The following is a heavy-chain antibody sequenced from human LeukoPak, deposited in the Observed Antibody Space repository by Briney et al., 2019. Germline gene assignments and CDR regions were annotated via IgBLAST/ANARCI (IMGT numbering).Heavy chain of an antibody. CDR1: GGSISSYY. J-gene: IGHJ4*02. Sequence: SETLSLTCTVSGGSISSYYWSWIRQPPGKGLEWIGHIYYSGSTNYNPSLKSRVTISVDTSKNQFSLKLSSVTAADTAVYYCARLAARNYFDYWGQGTLVTVSS. D-gene: IGHD6-6*01. CDR2: IYYSGST. V-gene: IGHV4-59*01. CDR3: ARLAARNYFDY.